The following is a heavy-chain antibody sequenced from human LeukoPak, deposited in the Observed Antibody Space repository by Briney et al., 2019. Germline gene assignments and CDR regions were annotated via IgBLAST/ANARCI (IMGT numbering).Heavy chain of an antibody. J-gene: IGHJ4*02. V-gene: IGHV4-34*01. CDR2: INHSGST. CDR3: ASRLRFFPLDY. Sequence: GSLRLSCAASGFTFSNAWMSWVRQPPGKGLEWIGEINHSGSTNYNPSLKSRVTISVDTSKNQFSLKLSSVTAADTAVYYCASRLRFFPLDYWGQGTLVTVSS. D-gene: IGHD3-3*01. CDR1: GFTFSNAW.